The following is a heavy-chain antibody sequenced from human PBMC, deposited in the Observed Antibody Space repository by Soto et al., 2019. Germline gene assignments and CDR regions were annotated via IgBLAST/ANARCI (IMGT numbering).Heavy chain of an antibody. V-gene: IGHV3-30*18. CDR3: AKEGGLSGSYYISSSYYFDY. J-gene: IGHJ4*02. Sequence: SGGSLRRSFVASGFTFSSYGMHWVRQAPGKGLEWVAIISHDGSNKYYADSVKGRFTISRGNSKNTLYLQMNSLRAEDTSVYYCAKEGGLSGSYYISSSYYFDYWGQGT. D-gene: IGHD1-26*01. CDR2: ISHDGSNK. CDR1: GFTFSSYG.